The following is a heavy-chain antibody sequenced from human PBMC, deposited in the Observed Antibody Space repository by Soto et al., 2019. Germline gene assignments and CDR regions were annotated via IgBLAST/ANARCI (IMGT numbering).Heavy chain of an antibody. CDR3: ARLQLEGTFEY. V-gene: IGHV1-3*01. Sequence: QVQLVQSGAEVKKPGASVKVSCKASGYTFTSYAMHWVRQAPGQRLEWMGWINAGNGNTKYSQKFQGRVTITRDTTARTAYMELSSLRSEDTAVYYGARLQLEGTFEYWGQGTLVTVSS. J-gene: IGHJ4*02. D-gene: IGHD6-13*01. CDR2: INAGNGNT. CDR1: GYTFTSYA.